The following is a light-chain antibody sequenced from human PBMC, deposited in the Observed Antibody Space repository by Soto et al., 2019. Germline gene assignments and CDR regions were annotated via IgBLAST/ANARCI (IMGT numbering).Light chain of an antibody. Sequence: EIMMTQSPATLSVSPGERATLSCRASQSVSNNLAWYQQKPGHAPRLLIYYASTRATGIPARFSGSGSGTELPPTISSLQSEDFALYYCQQYNDWPPITFGQGTRLEIK. CDR2: YAS. V-gene: IGKV3-15*01. J-gene: IGKJ5*01. CDR3: QQYNDWPPIT. CDR1: QSVSNN.